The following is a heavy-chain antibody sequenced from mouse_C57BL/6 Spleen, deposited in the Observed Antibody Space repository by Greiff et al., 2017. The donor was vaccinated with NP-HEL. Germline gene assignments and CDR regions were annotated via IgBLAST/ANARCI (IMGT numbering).Heavy chain of an antibody. D-gene: IGHD2-5*01. CDR1: GYTFTSYW. V-gene: IGHV1-50*01. Sequence: VQLQQSGAELVKPGASVKLSCKASGYTFTSYWMQWVKQRPGQGLEWIGEIDPSDSYTNYNQKFKGKATLTVDTSSSTAYMQLSSLTSEDSAVYYCAYSNYPFFDYWGQGTTLTVSS. J-gene: IGHJ2*01. CDR3: AYSNYPFFDY. CDR2: IDPSDSYT.